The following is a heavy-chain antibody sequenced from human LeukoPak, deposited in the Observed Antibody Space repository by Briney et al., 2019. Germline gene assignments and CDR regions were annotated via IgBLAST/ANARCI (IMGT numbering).Heavy chain of an antibody. Sequence: PGASVKVSCKASGYTFTSYYMHWVRQAPGQGLEWMGIINPSGGSTSYAQKFQGRVTMTRDMSTSTVYMELSSLRSEDTAVYYCARDPPRWELYPTAAFDIWGQGTMVTVSS. CDR3: ARDPPRWELYPTAAFDI. CDR2: INPSGGST. V-gene: IGHV1-46*01. D-gene: IGHD1-26*01. CDR1: GYTFTSYY. J-gene: IGHJ3*02.